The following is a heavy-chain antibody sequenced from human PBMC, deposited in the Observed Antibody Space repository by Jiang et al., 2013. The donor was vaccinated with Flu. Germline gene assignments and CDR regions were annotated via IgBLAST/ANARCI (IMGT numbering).Heavy chain of an antibody. J-gene: IGHJ4*02. CDR2: ISSDGSDK. CDR3: ARGGTPVDY. CDR1: GFTFSGHA. V-gene: IGHV3-30-3*01. D-gene: IGHD1-14*01. Sequence: GLVQPGGSLRLSCAASGFTFSGHAMHWVRQAPGKGLEWVAIISSDGSDKYYAGSVKGRFTLSRDNSKNMLYLQMNGLRDEDTAVYYCARGGTPVDYWGQGTLVTVSS.